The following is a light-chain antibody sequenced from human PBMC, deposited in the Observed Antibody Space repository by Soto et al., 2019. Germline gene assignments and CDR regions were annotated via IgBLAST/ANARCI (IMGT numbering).Light chain of an antibody. Sequence: EIVLTQSPGTLSLSPGERATLSCRASQSVTSNYLAWYQQKPGQAPRLLIYDASNRATGIPARFSGSGSGTDFTLTISSLEPEDFAVYYCQQRSNWRTFGQGTRLEIK. CDR1: QSVTSNY. CDR2: DAS. V-gene: IGKV3D-20*02. CDR3: QQRSNWRT. J-gene: IGKJ5*01.